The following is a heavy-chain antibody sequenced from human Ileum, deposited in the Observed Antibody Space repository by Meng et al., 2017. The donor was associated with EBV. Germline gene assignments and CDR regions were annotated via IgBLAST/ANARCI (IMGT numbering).Heavy chain of an antibody. J-gene: IGHJ4*02. CDR3: ARTYYGSYGFDY. CDR1: GYRFTAFG. CDR2: ITTYNGDT. V-gene: IGHV1-18*01. D-gene: IGHD3-10*01. Sequence: VGLVQSGGEGKKPGASVKVSCKASGYRFTAFGISWVRQAPGQGPEWMGWITTYNGDTKYAQKFQGRVTMTRETSTNTAYMELTSLRSDDTAVYYCARTYYGSYGFDYWGQGTLVTVSS.